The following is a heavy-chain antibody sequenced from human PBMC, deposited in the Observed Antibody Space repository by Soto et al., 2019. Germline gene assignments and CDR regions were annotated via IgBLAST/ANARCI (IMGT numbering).Heavy chain of an antibody. J-gene: IGHJ3*02. CDR3: ARGMEYYYDSSGYYYDAFDI. D-gene: IGHD3-22*01. CDR1: GFTFSDYY. V-gene: IGHV3-11*05. Sequence: AGGSLRLSCAASGFTFSDYYMSWIRQAPGKGLEWVSYISSSSSYTDYADSVKGRFTISRDNAKNSLYLQMNSLRAEDTAVYYCARGMEYYYDSSGYYYDAFDIWGQGTMVTVPS. CDR2: ISSSSSYT.